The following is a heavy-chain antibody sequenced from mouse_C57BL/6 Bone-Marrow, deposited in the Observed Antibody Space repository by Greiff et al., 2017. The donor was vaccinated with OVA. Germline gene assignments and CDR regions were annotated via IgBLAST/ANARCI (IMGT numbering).Heavy chain of an antibody. CDR1: GYTFTSYT. J-gene: IGHJ2*01. Sequence: QVQLQQSGAELARPGASVKMSCKASGYTFTSYTIHWVKQRPGQGLEWIGYIHPTNDYTNYNQKFKGKATLTADKSSSTAYMQLSSLTSEDSAVYYCTRGYYFDYWGQGTTLTVSS. V-gene: IGHV1-4*01. CDR2: IHPTNDYT. CDR3: TRGYYFDY.